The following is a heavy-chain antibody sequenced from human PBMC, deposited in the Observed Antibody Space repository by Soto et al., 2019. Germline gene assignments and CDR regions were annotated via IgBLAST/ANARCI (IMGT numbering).Heavy chain of an antibody. CDR1: GFTFSSYG. J-gene: IGHJ5*02. CDR3: ARDLATAVDALGGWFDP. CDR2: IWYDGSNK. V-gene: IGHV3-33*01. Sequence: PGGSLRLSCAASGFTFSSYGMHWVRQAPGKGLEWVAVIWYDGSNKYYADSVKGRFTISRDNSKNTLYLQMNSLRAEDTAVYYCARDLATAVDALGGWFDPWGQGTLVSVSS. D-gene: IGHD6-19*01.